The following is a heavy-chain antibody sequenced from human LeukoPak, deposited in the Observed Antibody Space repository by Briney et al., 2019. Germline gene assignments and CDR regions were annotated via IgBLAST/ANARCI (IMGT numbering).Heavy chain of an antibody. CDR1: GGSISSYY. D-gene: IGHD3-22*01. CDR3: ARGAPIYYDCSGYRYFQH. CDR2: IYYSGST. Sequence: PSETLSLTCTVSGGSISSYYWSWIRQPPGKGVEWIGYIYYSGSTNYNPSLKSRVTISVDTSKNQFSLKLSSVTAADTAVYYCARGAPIYYDCSGYRYFQHWGQGTLVTVSS. V-gene: IGHV4-59*01. J-gene: IGHJ1*01.